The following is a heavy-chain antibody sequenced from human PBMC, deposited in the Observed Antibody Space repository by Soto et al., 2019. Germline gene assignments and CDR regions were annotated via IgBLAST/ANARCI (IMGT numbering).Heavy chain of an antibody. CDR3: AREDGIVGATSAFDY. CDR1: GFTFSTYS. D-gene: IGHD1-26*01. CDR2: INGRSNYI. Sequence: PAGSLRLSCAASGFTFSTYSMNWVRQAPGKGLEWVSSINGRSNYIYYADSVKGRFTISRDNAKNSLYLQMNSLRAEDTAVYYCAREDGIVGATSAFDYWGQGTLVTVSS. J-gene: IGHJ4*02. V-gene: IGHV3-21*01.